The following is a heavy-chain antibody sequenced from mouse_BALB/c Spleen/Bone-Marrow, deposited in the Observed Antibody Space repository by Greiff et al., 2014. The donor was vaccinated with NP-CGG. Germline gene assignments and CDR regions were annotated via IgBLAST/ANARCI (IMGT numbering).Heavy chain of an antibody. V-gene: IGHV1-22*01. CDR3: ARAGWYDY. D-gene: IGHD1-1*02. Sequence: VHVKQSGPELVKPGSSVKMSCKTSGYSFTDYTIHWVKQSHGKSLEWIGNFNPNNGGTNYNQKFKDKATLTVDKSSRTAYMEFRSLTFEDSAVYYCARAGWYDYWGQGTTLTVSS. J-gene: IGHJ2*01. CDR2: FNPNNGGT. CDR1: GYSFTDYT.